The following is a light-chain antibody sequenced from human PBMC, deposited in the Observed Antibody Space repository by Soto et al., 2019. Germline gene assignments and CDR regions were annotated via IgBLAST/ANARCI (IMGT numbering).Light chain of an antibody. CDR2: DAS. Sequence: DIQMTQSPSTLSASVGDRVTITCRASQSISSWLAWYQQKPGKAPKLLIYDASSLESGVPSRFSGSGSGTEFTLTISSLQPDDFAPYYGQQYNSYPWTFGQGTKVELK. CDR3: QQYNSYPWT. CDR1: QSISSW. V-gene: IGKV1-5*01. J-gene: IGKJ1*01.